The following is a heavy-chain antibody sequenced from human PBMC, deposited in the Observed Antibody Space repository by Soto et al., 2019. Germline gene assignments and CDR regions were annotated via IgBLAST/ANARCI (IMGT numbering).Heavy chain of an antibody. Sequence: GESLKICCKGSGYSFTSYWISWVRQMPGKGLEWMGRIDPSDSYTNYSPSFQGHVTISADKSISTAYLQWSSLKASDTAMYYCAIRYCSSTSCYDYYYGMDVWGQGTTVTVSS. D-gene: IGHD2-2*01. CDR1: GYSFTSYW. CDR2: IDPSDSYT. J-gene: IGHJ6*02. V-gene: IGHV5-10-1*01. CDR3: AIRYCSSTSCYDYYYGMDV.